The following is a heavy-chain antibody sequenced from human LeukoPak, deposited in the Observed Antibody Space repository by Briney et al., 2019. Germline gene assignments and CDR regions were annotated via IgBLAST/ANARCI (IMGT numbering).Heavy chain of an antibody. CDR3: ARAVGGDGSGSL. CDR2: IYCSGST. Sequence: PSETLSLTCAVSGGSISSGGYSWSWIRQPPGKGLEWIGYIYCSGSTYYNPSLKSRVTISVDTSKNQFSLKLSSVTAADTAVYYCARAVGGDGSGSLWGPGTLVTVSS. D-gene: IGHD3-10*01. J-gene: IGHJ4*02. V-gene: IGHV4-30-4*07. CDR1: GGSISSGGYS.